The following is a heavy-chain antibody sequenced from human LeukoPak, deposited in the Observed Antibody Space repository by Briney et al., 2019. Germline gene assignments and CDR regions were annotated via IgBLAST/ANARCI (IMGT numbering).Heavy chain of an antibody. D-gene: IGHD3-22*01. CDR2: ISWNSGSI. Sequence: PGRSLRLSCAASGFTFDDYAMLWVRQAPGKGLEWVSGISWNSGSIGYADSVKGRFTISRDNAKNSLYLQMNSLRAEDTALYYCAKDIDYDSSGYYFDYWGQGTLVTVSS. CDR3: AKDIDYDSSGYYFDY. V-gene: IGHV3-9*01. J-gene: IGHJ4*02. CDR1: GFTFDDYA.